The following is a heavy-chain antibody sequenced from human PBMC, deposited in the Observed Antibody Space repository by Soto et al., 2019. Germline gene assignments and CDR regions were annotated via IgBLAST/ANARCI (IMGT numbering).Heavy chain of an antibody. Sequence: QVQLVQSGAEVKKPGASVKVSCKASGYTFTGYQMHWVRQAPGQGLEWMGWINPNSGGTNYAQKCQGRVAKTRETSITTANLDLYRLTSDDSAVYYCARGQDIVYPGNWGQGTLVSVS. CDR1: GYTFTGYQ. CDR2: INPNSGGT. CDR3: ARGQDIVYPGN. V-gene: IGHV1-2*02. J-gene: IGHJ4*02. D-gene: IGHD2-15*01.